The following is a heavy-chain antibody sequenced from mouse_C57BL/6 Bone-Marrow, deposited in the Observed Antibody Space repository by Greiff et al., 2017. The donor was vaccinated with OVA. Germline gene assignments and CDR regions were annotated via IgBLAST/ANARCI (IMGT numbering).Heavy chain of an antibody. CDR3: TTGLLRYH. CDR1: GFNIKDDY. CDR2: IDPENGDT. J-gene: IGHJ4*01. D-gene: IGHD1-1*01. V-gene: IGHV14-4*01. Sequence: EVQLQQSGAELVRPGASVKLSCTASGFNIKDDYMHWVKQRPEQGLEWIGWIDPENGDTEYASKFQGKATITADTSSNTAYLQLSSLTSEDTAVYCCTTGLLRYHWGQGTSVTVSS.